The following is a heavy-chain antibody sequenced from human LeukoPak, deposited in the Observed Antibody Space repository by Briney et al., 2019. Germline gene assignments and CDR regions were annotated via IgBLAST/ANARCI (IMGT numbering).Heavy chain of an antibody. CDR3: AKDYDFWSGYPYYFDY. D-gene: IGHD3-3*01. CDR1: GFTFSTYE. J-gene: IGHJ4*02. CDR2: ITSSGSNI. V-gene: IGHV3-48*03. Sequence: PGGSLRLSCAASGFTFSTYEMNWVRQAPGKGLEWASFITSSGSNIYYADSVKGRFTISRDNAKSSLYLQMNSLRAEDTAIYYCAKDYDFWSGYPYYFDYWGQGTLVTVSS.